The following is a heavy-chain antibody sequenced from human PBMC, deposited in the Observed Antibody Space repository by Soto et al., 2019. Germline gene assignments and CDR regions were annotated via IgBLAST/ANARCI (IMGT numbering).Heavy chain of an antibody. D-gene: IGHD6-19*01. CDR1: GYTFTSYG. J-gene: IGHJ6*02. V-gene: IGHV1-18*01. Sequence: ASVKVSCKASGYTFTSYGISWVRQAPGQGLEWLGWISAYNGNTNYAQKLQGRVTMTTDTSTSTAYMELRSLRSDDTAVYYCAREGVQSYSIGWASYYGMDVWGQGTTVTVSS. CDR3: AREGVQSYSIGWASYYGMDV. CDR2: ISAYNGNT.